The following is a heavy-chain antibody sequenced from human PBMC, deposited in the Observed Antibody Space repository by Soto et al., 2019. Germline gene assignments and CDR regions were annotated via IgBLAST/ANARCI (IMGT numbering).Heavy chain of an antibody. Sequence: EVQLVESGGGLVKPGGSLRLSCISSGFTFRTYTMNWVRQATGKGLEWVSGIRGFSPYTFYAESVKGRFTISRDNAKNALYLQRNSLRAEDTAVYYCARDRGYDAHDYYYNAMDVWGQGTTVTVSS. J-gene: IGHJ6*02. CDR1: GFTFRTYT. V-gene: IGHV3-21*01. D-gene: IGHD3-10*01. CDR2: IRGFSPYT. CDR3: ARDRGYDAHDYYYNAMDV.